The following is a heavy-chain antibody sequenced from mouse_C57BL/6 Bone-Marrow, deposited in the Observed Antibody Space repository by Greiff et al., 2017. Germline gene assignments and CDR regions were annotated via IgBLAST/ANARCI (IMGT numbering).Heavy chain of an antibody. D-gene: IGHD1-1*01. CDR1: GYTFTSYW. CDR2: IDPSDSDT. Sequence: QVQLQQPGAELVKPGASVKLSCKASGYTFTSYWMQWVKQRPGQGLEWIGEIDPSDSDTNYNQKFKGKATLTVDTSSSTAYMQLSSLTSEYSAVYYCARGYDTTGYYYAMDYWGQGTSVTVSS. CDR3: ARGYDTTGYYYAMDY. V-gene: IGHV1-50*01. J-gene: IGHJ4*01.